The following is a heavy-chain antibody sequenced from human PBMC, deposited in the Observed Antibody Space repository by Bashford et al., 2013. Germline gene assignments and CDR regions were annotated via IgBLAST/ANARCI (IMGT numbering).Heavy chain of an antibody. V-gene: IGHV3-30*18. Sequence: GGPVRLSCAASGFRFSTYAMHWVRQAPGKGLEWVAIISYDGSHKDYAESVKGRFAISRDNSKNTLHLQMNSLGAEDTAVYYCAKVDLTMGTLDIRSIDSWGQGTLVTVSS. CDR3: AKVDLTMGTLDIRSIDS. D-gene: IGHD3-9*01. J-gene: IGHJ4*02. CDR2: ISYDGSHK. CDR1: GFRFSTYA.